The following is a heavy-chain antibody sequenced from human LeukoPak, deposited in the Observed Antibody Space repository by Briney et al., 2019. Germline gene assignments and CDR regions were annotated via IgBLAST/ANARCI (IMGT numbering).Heavy chain of an antibody. CDR2: INPSGGST. J-gene: IGHJ4*02. CDR3: ATLIVVVPAAMGDIFDY. V-gene: IGHV1-46*01. CDR1: GYTFTSYY. D-gene: IGHD2-2*01. Sequence: ASVKVSCKASGYTFTSYYMHWVRQAPGQGLEWMGIINPSGGSTSYAQKFQGRVTMTRDTSISTAYMELSRLRSDDTAVYYCATLIVVVPAAMGDIFDYWGQGTLVTVSS.